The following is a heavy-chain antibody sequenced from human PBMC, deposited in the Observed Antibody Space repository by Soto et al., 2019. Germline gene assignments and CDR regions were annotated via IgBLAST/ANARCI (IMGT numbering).Heavy chain of an antibody. Sequence: EGQLLESGGGLVQPGGSLRLSCAASGFTFTTYAMAWVRQAPGKGLEWVSYISGSGGRTNYADSVKGRFPISRDNSKNTLYLQMSSLRPADTAVYYCTKDLKSGSAATLFGPWGPGTRVTVSS. CDR2: ISGSGGRT. CDR3: TKDLKSGSAATLFGP. V-gene: IGHV3-23*01. D-gene: IGHD2-15*01. CDR1: GFTFTTYA. J-gene: IGHJ5*02.